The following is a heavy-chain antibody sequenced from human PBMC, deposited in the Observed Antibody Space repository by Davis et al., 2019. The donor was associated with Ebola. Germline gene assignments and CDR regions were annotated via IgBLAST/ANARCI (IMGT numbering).Heavy chain of an antibody. V-gene: IGHV4-59*01. CDR1: GGYISSYY. CDR3: ARAGGSYYGAFDY. Sequence: MPSETLSLTCTVSGGYISSYYWSWIRQPPGKGLEWIGYIYYSGSTNYNPSLKSRVTISVDTSKNQFSLKLSSVTAADTAVYYCARAGGSYYGAFDYWGQGTLVTVSS. CDR2: IYYSGST. J-gene: IGHJ4*02. D-gene: IGHD1-26*01.